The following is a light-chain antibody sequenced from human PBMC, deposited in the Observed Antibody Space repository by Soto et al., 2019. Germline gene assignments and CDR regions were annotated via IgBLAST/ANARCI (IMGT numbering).Light chain of an antibody. Sequence: DLQMTQSPSSLSASVGDRVTITCRASQDIRNYLNWYQQKPGIAPNLLIYDASNLKTGVPSRFSGSGSGTDFTFTISSLQPEDIGTYYCQHYDHLPPLSFDGGTKVEIK. J-gene: IGKJ4*01. CDR3: QHYDHLPPLS. CDR1: QDIRNY. CDR2: DAS. V-gene: IGKV1-33*01.